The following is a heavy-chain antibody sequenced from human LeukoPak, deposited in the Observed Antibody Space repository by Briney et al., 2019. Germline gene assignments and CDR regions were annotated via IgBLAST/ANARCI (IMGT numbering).Heavy chain of an antibody. CDR3: ARVGLRNWFDP. Sequence: PSETLSLTCTVSGGSISSYYWSWIRQPPGKGLEWIGYIYYSGSTNYNPSLKSRVTISVDTSNNQFSLKLSSVTAADTAIYYCARVGLRNWFDPWGQGTLVTVSS. D-gene: IGHD3/OR15-3a*01. V-gene: IGHV4-59*01. CDR1: GGSISSYY. J-gene: IGHJ5*02. CDR2: IYYSGST.